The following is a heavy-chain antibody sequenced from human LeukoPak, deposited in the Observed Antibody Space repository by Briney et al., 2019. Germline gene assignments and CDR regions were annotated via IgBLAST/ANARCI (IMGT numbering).Heavy chain of an antibody. Sequence: PGRSLRLSCAASGFTFSSYGMHWVRQAPGKGLEWVAVISYDGSNKYYADSVKGRFTISRDNSKNTLYLQMNSLRAEDTAVYYCAKQGIRIAAADNYWGQGTLVTVSS. CDR1: GFTFSSYG. V-gene: IGHV3-30*18. D-gene: IGHD6-13*01. J-gene: IGHJ4*02. CDR2: ISYDGSNK. CDR3: AKQGIRIAAADNY.